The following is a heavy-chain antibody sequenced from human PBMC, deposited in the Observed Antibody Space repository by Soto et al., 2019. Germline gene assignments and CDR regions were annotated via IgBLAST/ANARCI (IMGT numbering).Heavy chain of an antibody. V-gene: IGHV4-34*01. Sequence: SETLSLTCAVYGGSFSGYYWSWIRQPPGKGLEWIGEINHSGSTNYNPSLKSRVTISVDTSKNQFSLKLSSVTAADTAVYYCARGSQLWLLDYWGQGILVTVSS. CDR3: ARGSQLWLLDY. CDR2: INHSGST. CDR1: GGSFSGYY. J-gene: IGHJ4*02. D-gene: IGHD5-18*01.